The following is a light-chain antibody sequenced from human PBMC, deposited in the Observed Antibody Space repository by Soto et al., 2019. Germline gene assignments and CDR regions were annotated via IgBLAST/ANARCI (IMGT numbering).Light chain of an antibody. V-gene: IGKV3-20*01. J-gene: IGKJ4*01. Sequence: EIVLTQSPGTLSLSPGERATLSCRASQSVSSSYLAWYQQKSGQAPRLLIYDASTRATGIPDRFSGSGSGTAFTITISRLEPEDFAVYYWQQYDNSLTFGGGTKVEIK. CDR2: DAS. CDR1: QSVSSSY. CDR3: QQYDNSLT.